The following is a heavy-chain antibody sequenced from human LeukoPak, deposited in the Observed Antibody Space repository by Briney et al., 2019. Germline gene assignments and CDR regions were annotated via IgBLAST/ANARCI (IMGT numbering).Heavy chain of an antibody. CDR1: GFTFSSYS. Sequence: QSGGSLRLSCAASGFTFSSYSMNWVRQAPGKGLEWVSYIRGTSSTLYYADSVKGRFTISRDNAVNSLYLQMNSLRDKDTAVYSFARDYHVDYSFDYCGEGTLGSVSS. CDR3: ARDYHVDYSFDY. CDR2: IRGTSSTL. J-gene: IGHJ4*02. D-gene: IGHD4-17*01. V-gene: IGHV3-48*02.